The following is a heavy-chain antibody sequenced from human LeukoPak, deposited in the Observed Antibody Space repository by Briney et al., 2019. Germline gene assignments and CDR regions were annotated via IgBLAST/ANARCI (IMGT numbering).Heavy chain of an antibody. CDR1: GGSISSYY. Sequence: PSETLSLTCTVSGGSISSYYWSWIRQPPGKGLEWIGYIYYSGSTNYNPSLKSRVTISVDTSKDQFSLKLSSVTAADTAVYYCARGRTTYYSDSTGYYRDAFDIWGQGTKVTVSS. J-gene: IGHJ3*02. CDR2: IYYSGST. D-gene: IGHD3-22*01. CDR3: ARGRTTYYSDSTGYYRDAFDI. V-gene: IGHV4-59*08.